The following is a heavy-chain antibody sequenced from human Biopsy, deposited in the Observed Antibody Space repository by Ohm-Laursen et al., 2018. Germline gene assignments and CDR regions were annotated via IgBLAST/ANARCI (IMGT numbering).Heavy chain of an antibody. J-gene: IGHJ4*02. CDR3: ARDPLNGHKHFDY. D-gene: IGHD2-8*01. Sequence: GASVKVSCKASSYTFTDYNIHWMRQAPGQGLKWLGYINCKTGATNYAQKFQGTATMTRDTSISTAYLALGSLRSADTAIYYCARDPLNGHKHFDYWGQGSLVTVSS. CDR1: SYTFTDYN. CDR2: INCKTGAT. V-gene: IGHV1-2*02.